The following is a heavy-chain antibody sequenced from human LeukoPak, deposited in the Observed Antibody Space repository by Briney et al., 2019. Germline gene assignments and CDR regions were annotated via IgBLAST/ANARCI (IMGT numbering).Heavy chain of an antibody. CDR2: IFYSGGT. V-gene: IGHV4-31*01. Sequence: SETLSLTCTVSGGSISSGDYYWTWIRQHPGKGLEWIGYIFYSGGTYFNPSLKSQISISVDTSKNQFSLKPSSVTAADTAVYYCARVEGTSIEGYFNYWGQGTLVTVSS. CDR3: ARVEGTSIEGYFNY. D-gene: IGHD2-21*01. J-gene: IGHJ4*02. CDR1: GGSISSGDYY.